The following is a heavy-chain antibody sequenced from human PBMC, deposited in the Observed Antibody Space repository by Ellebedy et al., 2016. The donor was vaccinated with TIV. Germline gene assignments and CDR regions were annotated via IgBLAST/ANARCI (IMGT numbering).Heavy chain of an antibody. CDR2: SKPIFGRT. J-gene: IGHJ6*02. V-gene: IGHV1-69*13. D-gene: IGHD1-1*01. Sequence: AASVKVSCKSSGGSFSSFAISWVRQAPGQGLEWMGGSKPIFGRTDYAQQFQGRVTITADESTSTAYMELSSLRSEDTAVYYCASPYSTGINYFYYYGLDVWGQGTTVTVSS. CDR3: ASPYSTGINYFYYYGLDV. CDR1: GGSFSSFA.